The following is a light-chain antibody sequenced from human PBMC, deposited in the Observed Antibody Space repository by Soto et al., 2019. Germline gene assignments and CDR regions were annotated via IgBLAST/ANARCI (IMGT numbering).Light chain of an antibody. CDR2: ETS. V-gene: IGKV3-11*01. Sequence: EIVLTQSPSTMSLSPGERATLSCRASQSVRSYLAWYQQKPGQAPRLLIYETSNRATGIPARFSGSGSGTGFTLTISSLEPEDFAVYYCQHRNNWPLTFGGGTKVEIK. J-gene: IGKJ4*01. CDR3: QHRNNWPLT. CDR1: QSVRSY.